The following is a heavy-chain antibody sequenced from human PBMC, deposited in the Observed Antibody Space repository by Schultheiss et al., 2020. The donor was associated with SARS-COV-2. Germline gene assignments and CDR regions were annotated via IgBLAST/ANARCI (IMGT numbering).Heavy chain of an antibody. Sequence: ASVKVSCKASGYTFTGYYMHWVRQAPGQGLEWMGWINPNSGGTNYAQKFQGRVTMTRDTSISTAYMELSRLRSDDTAVYYCARVSYALGTSLDYWGQGTLVTVSS. D-gene: IGHD3-16*01. J-gene: IGHJ4*02. CDR3: ARVSYALGTSLDY. V-gene: IGHV1-2*02. CDR1: GYTFTGYY. CDR2: INPNSGGT.